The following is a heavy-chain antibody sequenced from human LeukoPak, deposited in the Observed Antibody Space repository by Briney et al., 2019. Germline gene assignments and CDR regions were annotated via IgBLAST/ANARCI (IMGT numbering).Heavy chain of an antibody. CDR3: AKGFMDIVAVPAAVYYYYYMDV. V-gene: IGHV3-30*02. CDR1: GFTFSSYG. CDR2: IRYDGSNK. Sequence: GGSLRLSCAASGFTFSSYGMHWVRQAPGKGLEWVAFIRYDGSNKYYADSVKGRFTISRDNSKNTLYLQMNSLRAEDTAVYYCAKGFMDIVAVPAAVYYYYYMDVWGKGTTVTVSS. D-gene: IGHD2-2*03. J-gene: IGHJ6*03.